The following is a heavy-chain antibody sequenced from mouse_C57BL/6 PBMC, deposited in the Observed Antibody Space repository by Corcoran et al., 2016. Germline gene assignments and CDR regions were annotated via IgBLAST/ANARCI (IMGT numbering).Heavy chain of an antibody. D-gene: IGHD3-2*02. CDR3: ARSGTAQATDYYAMDY. Sequence: QVQLQQPGTELVKPGASVKLSCKASGYTFTSYWMHWVKQSPGQGLEWIGNINPSNGGTNYNEKFKSKATLTVDKSSSTAYMQLSSLTSEDSAVYYWARSGTAQATDYYAMDYWGQGTSVTVSS. J-gene: IGHJ4*01. CDR1: GYTFTSYW. CDR2: INPSNGGT. V-gene: IGHV1-53*01.